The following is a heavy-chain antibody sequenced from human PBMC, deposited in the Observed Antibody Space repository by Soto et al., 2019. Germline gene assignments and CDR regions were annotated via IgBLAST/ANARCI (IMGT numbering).Heavy chain of an antibody. J-gene: IGHJ4*02. CDR1: GGSISSSNW. D-gene: IGHD4-17*01. CDR2: IYYSGST. Sequence: PSETLSLTCTVSGGSISSSNWWNWVRQPPGKGLEWIGYIYYSGSTYYNPSLKSRVTISVDTSKNQFSLKLSSVTAADTAVYYCAIYGGNSVYFDYWGQGTLVTVSS. CDR3: AIYGGNSVYFDY. V-gene: IGHV4-30-4*01.